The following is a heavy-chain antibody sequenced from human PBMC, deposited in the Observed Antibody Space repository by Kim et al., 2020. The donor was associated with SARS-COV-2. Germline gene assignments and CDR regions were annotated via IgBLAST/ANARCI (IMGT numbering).Heavy chain of an antibody. CDR3: ARGYYDSSGYPTGYYYYYYGMDV. CDR1: GGTFSSYA. Sequence: SVKVSCKASGGTFSSYAISWVRQAPGQGLEWMGGIIPIFGTANYAQKFQGRVTITADESTSTAYMELSSLRSEDTAVYYCARGYYDSSGYPTGYYYYYYGMDVWGQGTTVTVSS. D-gene: IGHD3-22*01. V-gene: IGHV1-69*13. CDR2: IIPIFGTA. J-gene: IGHJ6*02.